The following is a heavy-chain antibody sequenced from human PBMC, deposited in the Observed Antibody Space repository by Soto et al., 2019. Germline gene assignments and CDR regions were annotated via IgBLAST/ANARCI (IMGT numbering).Heavy chain of an antibody. CDR2: IYHSGST. D-gene: IGHD3-10*01. CDR1: GGSISSGGYS. J-gene: IGHJ4*02. Sequence: SETLSLTCAVSGGSISSGGYSWSWIRQPPGKGLEWIGYIYHSGSTYYNPSLKSRVTISVDRSKNQFSLKLSSVTAADTAVYYYARAHHVPGSYYIPRYYFDYWGQGTLVTVSS. V-gene: IGHV4-30-2*01. CDR3: ARAHHVPGSYYIPRYYFDY.